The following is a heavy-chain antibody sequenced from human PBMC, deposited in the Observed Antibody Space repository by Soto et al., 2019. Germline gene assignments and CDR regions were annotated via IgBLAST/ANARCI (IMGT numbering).Heavy chain of an antibody. CDR1: GDSVTSHY. D-gene: IGHD2-15*01. CDR3: ARDQPLEASPRYCSGGSCYGTRSYYYYHMDV. Sequence: PSETLSLTCSFSGDSVTSHYLTWIRQSPEKGLEWIGYMHYTGFSHYNPSLKSRLTISVDTSKNQFTLKLTSVTAADTAVYYCARDQPLEASPRYCSGGSCYGTRSYYYYHMDVWGKGTTVTVYS. J-gene: IGHJ6*03. CDR2: MHYTGFS. V-gene: IGHV4-59*02.